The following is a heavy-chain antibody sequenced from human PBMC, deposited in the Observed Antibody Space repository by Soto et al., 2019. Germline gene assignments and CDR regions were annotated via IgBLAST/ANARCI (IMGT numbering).Heavy chain of an antibody. V-gene: IGHV4-61*01. CDR1: GGSVSSGSYY. J-gene: IGHJ5*02. Sequence: PSETLSLTCTVSGGSVSSGSYYWSWTRQPPGKGLEWIGYIYYSGSTNYNPSLKSRVTISVDTSKNQFSLKLSSVTAADTAVYYCARHHPSDYFDPWGQGTLVTVSS. D-gene: IGHD3-10*01. CDR2: IYYSGST. CDR3: ARHHPSDYFDP.